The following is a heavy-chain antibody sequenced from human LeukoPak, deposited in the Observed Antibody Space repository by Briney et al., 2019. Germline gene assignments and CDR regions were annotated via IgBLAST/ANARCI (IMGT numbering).Heavy chain of an antibody. D-gene: IGHD1-26*01. CDR1: GFTFSSYA. CDR3: ARGFSANYYYYGMDV. Sequence: TGGSLRLSCAASGFTFSSYAMHWVRQAPGKGLEWVAVISYDGSNKYYADSVKGRFTISRDNSKNTLYLQMNSLRAEDTAVYYCARGFSANYYYYGMDVWGQGTTVTVSS. J-gene: IGHJ6*02. CDR2: ISYDGSNK. V-gene: IGHV3-30*04.